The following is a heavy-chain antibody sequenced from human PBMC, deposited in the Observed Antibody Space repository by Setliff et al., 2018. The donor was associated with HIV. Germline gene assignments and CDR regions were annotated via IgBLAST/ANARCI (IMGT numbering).Heavy chain of an antibody. CDR2: IIPILGVA. D-gene: IGHD6-19*01. V-gene: IGHV1-69*02. J-gene: IGHJ5*02. CDR1: RSTFNSHT. CDR3: ATHPPYRSAWYMRS. Sequence: PGASVKVSCKASRSTFNSHTINWVRQAPGQGLDWMGRIIPILGVANYAQRFQGKVTITADKSTSTAYMELTSLRCDDTAVYYCATHPPYRSAWYMRSWGQGTLVTFSS.